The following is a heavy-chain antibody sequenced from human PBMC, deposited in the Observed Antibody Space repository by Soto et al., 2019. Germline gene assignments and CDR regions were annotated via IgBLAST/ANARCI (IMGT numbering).Heavy chain of an antibody. CDR3: VGTGTTDDF. CDR1: GASVNTGDYY. CDR2: IFYSGDT. J-gene: IGHJ1*01. V-gene: IGHV4-30-4*01. D-gene: IGHD1-7*01. Sequence: VQLQGSGPGLLKPSQTLSLTCTVSGASVNTGDYYWSYIRQPPGKGLEWLGYIFYSGDTYYNPSLKSRATISLNPSRNQVSLTLTSVTDADTALYYCVGTGTTDDFWGQGPLVTVSS.